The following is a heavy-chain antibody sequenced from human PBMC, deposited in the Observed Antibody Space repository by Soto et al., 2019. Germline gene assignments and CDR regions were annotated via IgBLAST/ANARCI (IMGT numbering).Heavy chain of an antibody. CDR2: IYYSGST. V-gene: IGHV4-39*01. D-gene: IGHD3-22*01. Sequence: PSETLSLTCTVSGGSISSSSYYWGWIRQPPWKGLEWIGSIYYSGSTYYNPSLKSRVTISVDTSKNQFSLKLSSVTAADTAVYYCARPTYYYDSSGYSWIFDYWGQGXLVTVYS. CDR3: ARPTYYYDSSGYSWIFDY. J-gene: IGHJ4*02. CDR1: GGSISSSSYY.